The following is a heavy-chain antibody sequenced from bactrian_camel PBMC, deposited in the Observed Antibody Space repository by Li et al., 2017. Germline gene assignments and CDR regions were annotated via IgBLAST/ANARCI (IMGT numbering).Heavy chain of an antibody. J-gene: IGHJ4*01. CDR2: IYTGEGNPVYGS. CDR3: AADFGPCSVVRGNLALMDY. V-gene: IGHV3S31*01. Sequence: VQLVESGGGSVQPGGSLRLSCVVSGYSHSRHCVGWFRQAPGKEREGIAGIYTGEGNPVYGSVYADAVKGRFTISHDNADNTVYLQMDSLKPEDTGMYYCAADFGPCSVVRGNLALMDYGGHGTQVTVS. CDR1: GYSHSRHC. D-gene: IGHD2*01.